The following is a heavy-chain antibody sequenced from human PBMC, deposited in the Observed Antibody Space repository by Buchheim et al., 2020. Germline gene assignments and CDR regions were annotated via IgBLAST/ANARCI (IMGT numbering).Heavy chain of an antibody. CDR2: ISSSGSTI. Sequence: EVQLVESGGGLVQPGGSLRLSCAASGFTFSSYEMNWVRQAPGKGLEWVSYISSSGSTIYYADSVKGRLTISRDNAKNSLYLQMNSLRAEDTAVYYCARTDLYYYYYGMDVWGQGTT. CDR3: ARTDLYYYYYGMDV. CDR1: GFTFSSYE. J-gene: IGHJ6*02. V-gene: IGHV3-48*03.